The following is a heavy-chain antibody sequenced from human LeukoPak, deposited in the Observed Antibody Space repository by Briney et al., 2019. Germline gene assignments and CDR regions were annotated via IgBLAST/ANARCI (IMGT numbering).Heavy chain of an antibody. V-gene: IGHV4-34*01. CDR3: ARGPSKKWQLVRWFDP. Sequence: PETLSLTCAVYGGSFSGYYWSWLRQPPGKGLEWIGEINHSGSTNYNPSLKSRVTISVDTSKNQFSLKLSSVTAADTAVYYCARGPSKKWQLVRWFDPWGQGTLVTVSS. CDR1: GGSFSGYY. CDR2: INHSGST. J-gene: IGHJ5*02. D-gene: IGHD6-6*01.